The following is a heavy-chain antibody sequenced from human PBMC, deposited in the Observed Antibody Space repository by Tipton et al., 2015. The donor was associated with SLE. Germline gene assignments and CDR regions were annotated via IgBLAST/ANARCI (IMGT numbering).Heavy chain of an antibody. V-gene: IGHV4-59*11. CDR3: ARVSSGTNYAIES. Sequence: TLSLTCTVSGGSISGHYWGWIRQPPGKGLEWIGYIFVSGSTNYNPSLQSRVTISVDTSKNQFSLKLASVTIADTAVYYCARVSSGTNYAIESWGQGTLVTVSS. CDR1: GGSISGHY. D-gene: IGHD4/OR15-4a*01. J-gene: IGHJ4*02. CDR2: IFVSGST.